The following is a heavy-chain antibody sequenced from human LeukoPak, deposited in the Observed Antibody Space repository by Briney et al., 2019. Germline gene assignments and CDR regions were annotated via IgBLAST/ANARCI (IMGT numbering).Heavy chain of an antibody. J-gene: IGHJ5*02. V-gene: IGHV3-21*01. CDR2: ISSSSSYI. CDR1: GFTFSSYS. Sequence: GGSLRLSCAASGFTFSSYSMNWVRQAPGKGLEWVSSISSSSSYIYYADSVKGRFTISRDNAKNSLYLQMNSLRAEDTAVYYCARDSVAYSSSWSYNWFDPWGQGTLVTVSS. D-gene: IGHD6-13*01. CDR3: ARDSVAYSSSWSYNWFDP.